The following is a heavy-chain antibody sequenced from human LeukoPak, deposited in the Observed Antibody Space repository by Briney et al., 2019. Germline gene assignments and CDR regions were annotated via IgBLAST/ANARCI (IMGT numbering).Heavy chain of an antibody. J-gene: IGHJ5*02. CDR3: ARDVDDFWTNRWFDP. Sequence: SETLSLTCTVSGGSISSGDYYWSWIRQPPGKGLEWIGYIYYSGSTYYNPSLKSRVTISVDTSKNQFSLKLSSVTAADTAVYYCARDVDDFWTNRWFDPWGQGTLVTVSS. CDR1: GGSISSGDYY. D-gene: IGHD3-3*01. V-gene: IGHV4-30-4*01. CDR2: IYYSGST.